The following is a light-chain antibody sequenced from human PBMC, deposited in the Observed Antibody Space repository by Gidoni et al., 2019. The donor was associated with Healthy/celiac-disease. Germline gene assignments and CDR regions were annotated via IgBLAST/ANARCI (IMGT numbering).Light chain of an antibody. CDR3: QQYNSYLYT. CDR2: KAS. Sequence: DIQRTQSPSTLSASVGDRVTITCRASQSISSWLAWYQQKPGKAPKLLLYKASSLERGVPSRFSGSGSGTAFTLTISSLQPDDFATYYCQQYNSYLYTFGQGTKLEIQ. CDR1: QSISSW. J-gene: IGKJ2*01. V-gene: IGKV1-5*03.